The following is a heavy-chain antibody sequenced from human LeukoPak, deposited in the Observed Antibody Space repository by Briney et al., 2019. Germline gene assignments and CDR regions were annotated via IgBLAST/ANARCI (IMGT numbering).Heavy chain of an antibody. Sequence: PGGSLRLSCAASGFTFSSYWMSWVRQAPGKGLEWVANIKQDGSEKYYVDSVKGRFTISRDNAKNSLYLQMNSLRAEDTAVYYCAKSSSWSAGYNWFDPWGQGTLVTVSS. D-gene: IGHD6-13*01. CDR2: IKQDGSEK. J-gene: IGHJ5*02. V-gene: IGHV3-7*03. CDR1: GFTFSSYW. CDR3: AKSSSWSAGYNWFDP.